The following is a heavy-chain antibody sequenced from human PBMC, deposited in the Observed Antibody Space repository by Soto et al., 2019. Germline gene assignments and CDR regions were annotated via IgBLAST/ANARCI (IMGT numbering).Heavy chain of an antibody. V-gene: IGHV1-8*01. CDR1: GYTSTSYD. J-gene: IGHJ4*02. CDR3: ARGIRIEKGELFDY. CDR2: MNPNSGNT. D-gene: IGHD1-7*01. Sequence: VSVKVSCKASGYTSTSYDINWVRQAIGQGLERMGWMNPNSGNTGSAQKFQGRVTMTRNTSISTAYMELSSLRSEDTVVYYCARGIRIEKGELFDYWGQGTLVTVSS.